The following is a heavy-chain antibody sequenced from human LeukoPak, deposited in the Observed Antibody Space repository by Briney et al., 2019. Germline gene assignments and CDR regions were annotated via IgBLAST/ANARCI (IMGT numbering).Heavy chain of an antibody. V-gene: IGHV4-61*02. CDR3: ARDNRSSGPDY. Sequence: SQTLSLTCTVSGGSISSGSYYWSWIRQPAGKGLEWIGRIYTSGSTNYNPSLKSRVTISVDTSKNQFSLKLSSVTAADTAAYYCARDNRSSGPDYWGQGTLVTVSS. J-gene: IGHJ4*02. CDR1: GGSISSGSYY. D-gene: IGHD6-19*01. CDR2: IYTSGST.